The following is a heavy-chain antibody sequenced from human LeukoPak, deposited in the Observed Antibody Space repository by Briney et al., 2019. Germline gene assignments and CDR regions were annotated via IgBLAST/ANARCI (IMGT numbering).Heavy chain of an antibody. V-gene: IGHV3-73*01. CDR2: IRSKANSYAT. Sequence: PGGSLRLSCAASGFTFSVSAMHWVRQASGKGLEWVGRIRSKANSYATAYAASVKGSFTISRDDSKNTAYLQMNSLKTEDTAVYYCTASLYCSGGSCSNWFDPWGQGTLVTVSS. CDR1: GFTFSVSA. D-gene: IGHD2-15*01. CDR3: TASLYCSGGSCSNWFDP. J-gene: IGHJ5*02.